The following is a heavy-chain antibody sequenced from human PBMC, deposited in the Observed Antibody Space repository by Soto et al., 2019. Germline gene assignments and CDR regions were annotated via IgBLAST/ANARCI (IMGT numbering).Heavy chain of an antibody. CDR3: ARVGSGSYYDFNWFDP. CDR2: IYYSGST. V-gene: IGHV4-59*01. J-gene: IGHJ5*02. D-gene: IGHD1-26*01. Sequence: SETLSLTCTFSGGSISAYYWSWIRQPPGKGLEWIGHIYYSGSTNYSPSLKSRVTISIDTSKRQFSLKLRSVTAADTAVYYCARVGSGSYYDFNWFDPWGQGEVVTVSS. CDR1: GGSISAYY.